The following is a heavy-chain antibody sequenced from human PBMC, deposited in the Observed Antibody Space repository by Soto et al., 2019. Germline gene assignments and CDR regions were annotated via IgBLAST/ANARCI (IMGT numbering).Heavy chain of an antibody. CDR2: IYYSGST. D-gene: IGHD3-22*01. Sequence: SETLSLTCTVSGGSISSGGYYWSWIRQHPGKGLEWIGYIYYSGSTYYNPSLKSRVTISVDTSKNQFSLKLSSVTAADTAVYYCAREMRDSSGYYTPWGQGTLVTVSS. J-gene: IGHJ4*02. CDR1: GGSISSGGYY. CDR3: AREMRDSSGYYTP. V-gene: IGHV4-31*03.